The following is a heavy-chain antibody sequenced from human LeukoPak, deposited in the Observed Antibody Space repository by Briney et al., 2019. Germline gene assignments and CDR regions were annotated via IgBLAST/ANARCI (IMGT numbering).Heavy chain of an antibody. Sequence: TSETLSLTCAVYGGSFSGYYWSWIRQPPGKGLEWIGEINHSGSTNYSPSLKSRVTISVDTSKNQFSLKLSSVTAADTAVYYCARDAYRKVDYWGQGTLVTVSS. J-gene: IGHJ4*02. V-gene: IGHV4-34*01. CDR3: ARDAYRKVDY. CDR2: INHSGST. CDR1: GGSFSGYY. D-gene: IGHD1-26*01.